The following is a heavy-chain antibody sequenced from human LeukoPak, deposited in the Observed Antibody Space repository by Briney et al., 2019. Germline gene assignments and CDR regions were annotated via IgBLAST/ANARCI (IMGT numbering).Heavy chain of an antibody. J-gene: IGHJ4*02. V-gene: IGHV3-21*01. D-gene: IGHD1-1*01. CDR1: GFTFSSYS. CDR3: ARDTTLGRTEY. Sequence: PGGSLRLSCAASGFTFSSYSMNWVRQAPGKGLEWVSSISSSSSYIYYADSVKGRFTISRDNAKNSLYLQMNSLRVDDTAVYYCARDTTLGRTEYWGQGTLVTVAS. CDR2: ISSSSSYI.